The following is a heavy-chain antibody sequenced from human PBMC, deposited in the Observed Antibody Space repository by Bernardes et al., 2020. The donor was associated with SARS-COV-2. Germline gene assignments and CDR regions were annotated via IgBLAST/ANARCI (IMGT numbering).Heavy chain of an antibody. D-gene: IGHD2-15*01. J-gene: IGHJ3*02. Sequence: TLSLTCTVSGGSINSDDSSWSWLRQPPGQGLEWIGYIYHSGGTYYNPSLETRVTISILKSKRQFSLKMRSVTAADTAVYYCARGAAAFDIWGQGTVVTVSS. CDR2: IYHSGGT. V-gene: IGHV4-30-2*01. CDR1: GGSINSDDSS. CDR3: ARGAAAFDI.